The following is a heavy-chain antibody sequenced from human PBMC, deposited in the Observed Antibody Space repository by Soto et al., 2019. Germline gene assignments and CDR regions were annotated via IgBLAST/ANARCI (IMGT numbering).Heavy chain of an antibody. D-gene: IGHD3-22*01. CDR2: IYYSGST. Sequence: QVQLQESGPGLVKPSQTLSLTCTVSGGSISSGGYYWSWIRQHPGKGLEWIGYIYYSGSTYYNPYLKSRVTISVDTSKKQFSLKLSSVTAADTAVYYCARDLYYYESRGFDPWGQGTLVTVSS. CDR1: GGSISSGGYY. J-gene: IGHJ5*02. V-gene: IGHV4-31*03. CDR3: ARDLYYYESRGFDP.